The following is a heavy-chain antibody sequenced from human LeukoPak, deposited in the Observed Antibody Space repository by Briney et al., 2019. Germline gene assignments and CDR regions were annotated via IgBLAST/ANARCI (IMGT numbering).Heavy chain of an antibody. CDR2: ISWNSDNI. CDR3: AKARGAAAGINYYMDV. V-gene: IGHV3-9*01. D-gene: IGHD6-13*01. CDR1: GFTFEDYV. Sequence: PGGSLRLSCAASGFTFEDYVMPWVPQAPAKGLEWVSGISWNSDNIDYEDSVKGRFTISRDNANNSPYLQMNSLRPEDTALYYCAKARGAAAGINYYMDVWGKGTTVTVSS. J-gene: IGHJ6*03.